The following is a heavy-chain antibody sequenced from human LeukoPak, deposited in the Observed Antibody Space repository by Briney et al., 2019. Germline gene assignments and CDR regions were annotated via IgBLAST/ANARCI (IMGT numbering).Heavy chain of an antibody. CDR2: INPSSGGT. J-gene: IGHJ4*02. Sequence: GASVKVSCKASGYSFTDYYMHWVRQAPGQGLEWMGWINPSSGGTNYAQKFQGRVTVTRDTSISTAYMDLSRLRSEDTAVYYCARGRYWGQGTLVTVSS. CDR1: GYSFTDYY. CDR3: ARGRY. V-gene: IGHV1-2*02.